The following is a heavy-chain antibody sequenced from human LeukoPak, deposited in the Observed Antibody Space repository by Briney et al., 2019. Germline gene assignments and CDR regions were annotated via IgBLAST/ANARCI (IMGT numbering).Heavy chain of an antibody. V-gene: IGHV1-58*01. Sequence: SVKVSCKASGFTFTSSAVQWVRQARGQRLEWIGWIVVGSGNTNYAQKFQERVTITRDMSTSTAYMELSSLRSEDTAVYYCALGELSLRILDYWGQGTLVTVSS. D-gene: IGHD3-16*02. CDR1: GFTFTSSA. J-gene: IGHJ4*02. CDR3: ALGELSLRILDY. CDR2: IVVGSGNT.